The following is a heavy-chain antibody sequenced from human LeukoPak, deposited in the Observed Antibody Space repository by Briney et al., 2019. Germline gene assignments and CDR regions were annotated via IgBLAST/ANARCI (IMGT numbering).Heavy chain of an antibody. D-gene: IGHD3-3*01. J-gene: IGHJ5*02. CDR3: ARDRTAYDFWSGEGDWFDP. CDR1: GGTFSSYA. Sequence: GASVKVSCKASGGTFSSYAISWVRQAPGRGLEWMGRIIPIFGTANYAQKLQGRVTITTDESTSTAYMELSSLRSEDTAVYYCARDRTAYDFWSGEGDWFDPWGQGTLVTVSS. V-gene: IGHV1-69*05. CDR2: IIPIFGTA.